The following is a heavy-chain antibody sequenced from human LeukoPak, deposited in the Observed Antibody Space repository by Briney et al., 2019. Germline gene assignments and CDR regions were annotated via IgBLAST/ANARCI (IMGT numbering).Heavy chain of an antibody. CDR2: IIPIFGTA. Sequence: SVKVSCKASGGTFSSYAISWVRQAPGQGLEWMGGIIPIFGTANYAQKFQGRVTITADESTSTAYMELSSLRSEDTAVYYCASYSRLRPGGILGDNFDYWGQGTLVTVSS. V-gene: IGHV1-69*13. D-gene: IGHD1-26*01. CDR1: GGTFSSYA. CDR3: ASYSRLRPGGILGDNFDY. J-gene: IGHJ4*02.